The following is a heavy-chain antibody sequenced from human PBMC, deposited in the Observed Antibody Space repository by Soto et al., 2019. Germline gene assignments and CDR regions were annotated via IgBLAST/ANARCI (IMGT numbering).Heavy chain of an antibody. Sequence: QFQLVQSGAEVKKPVSSVKVSCKASGGTFRSYAISWVRQAPGRGLEWMEGIIPLFGTANYAQKFQDRVIITADESTSTAYIELNSLRSEDTAVYDCARDDYSESSGNYNSRTVYNWGQGTLVTVSS. J-gene: IGHJ4*02. V-gene: IGHV1-69*12. CDR2: IIPLFGTA. CDR3: ARDDYSESSGNYNSRTVYN. CDR1: GGTFRSYA. D-gene: IGHD3-22*01.